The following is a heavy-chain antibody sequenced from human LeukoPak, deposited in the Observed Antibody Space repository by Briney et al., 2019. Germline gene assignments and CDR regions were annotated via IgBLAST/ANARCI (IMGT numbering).Heavy chain of an antibody. CDR3: ARDTEQWLVFYYFDY. J-gene: IGHJ4*02. CDR1: GYTFTGYY. Sequence: ASVKVSCKASGYTFTGYYMHWVRQAPGQGLELMGWINPNSGGTNYAQKFQGRVTMTRDTSISTAYMELSRLRSDDTAVYYCARDTEQWLVFYYFDYWGQGTLVTVSS. V-gene: IGHV1-2*02. D-gene: IGHD6-19*01. CDR2: INPNSGGT.